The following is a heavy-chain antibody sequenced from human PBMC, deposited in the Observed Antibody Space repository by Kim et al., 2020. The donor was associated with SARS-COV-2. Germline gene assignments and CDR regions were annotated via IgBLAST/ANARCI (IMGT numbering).Heavy chain of an antibody. Sequence: GGSLRLSCAASGFTFSSYGMHWVRQAPGKGLEWVADITYDGSNKYYADSVKGRFTISRDNAKNTMFLQMNSLRAEDTAVYYCARERVHGYSGGGFYYYYCLDSWGQGTTVTVSS. D-gene: IGHD6-19*01. J-gene: IGHJ6*02. CDR1: GFTFSSYG. CDR2: ITYDGSNK. CDR3: ARERVHGYSGGGFYYYYCLDS. V-gene: IGHV3-30*03.